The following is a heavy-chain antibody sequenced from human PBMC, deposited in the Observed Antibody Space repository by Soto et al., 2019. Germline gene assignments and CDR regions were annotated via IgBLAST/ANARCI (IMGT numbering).Heavy chain of an antibody. CDR1: GGSISSYY. Sequence: SETLSLTCTVSGGSISSYYWSWIRQPPGKGLERIGYIYYSGSTNYNPSLKSRVTISVDTSKNQFSLKLSSVTAADTAVYYCASGSAYCYDSSGYSTIYFDYWGQGTLVTVSS. CDR3: ASGSAYCYDSSGYSTIYFDY. V-gene: IGHV4-59*01. J-gene: IGHJ4*02. D-gene: IGHD3-22*01. CDR2: IYYSGST.